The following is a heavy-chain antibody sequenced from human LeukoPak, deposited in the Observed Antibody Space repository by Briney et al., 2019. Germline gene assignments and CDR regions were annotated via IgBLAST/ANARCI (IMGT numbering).Heavy chain of an antibody. CDR1: GFTFSRYG. D-gene: IGHD3-22*01. V-gene: IGHV3-30*18. Sequence: GGSLRLSCAASGFTFSRYGIHWVRQAPGKGLGWVAVISYDGSNKYYTDSVMGRFTISRDNSKNTLYLQMNSLRAEDTAVYYCAKDSTPLDSSQVGYYFDYWGQGTLVIVPP. CDR3: AKDSTPLDSSQVGYYFDY. J-gene: IGHJ4*02. CDR2: ISYDGSNK.